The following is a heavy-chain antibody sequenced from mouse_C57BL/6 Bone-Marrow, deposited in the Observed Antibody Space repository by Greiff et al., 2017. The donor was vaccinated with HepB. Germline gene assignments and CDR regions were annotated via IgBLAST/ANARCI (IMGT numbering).Heavy chain of an antibody. D-gene: IGHD1-1*01. CDR2: IYPRSGNT. CDR3: ARTAVVAHWNLDV. CDR1: GYTFTSYG. Sequence: QVQLQQSGAELARPGASVKLSCKASGYTFTSYGISWVKQRTGQGLEWIGEIYPRSGNTYYNEKFKGKATLTADKSSSTADMELRSLTSEDSAVYFWARTAVVAHWNLDVGDRGTAVTASS. V-gene: IGHV1-81*01. J-gene: IGHJ1*03.